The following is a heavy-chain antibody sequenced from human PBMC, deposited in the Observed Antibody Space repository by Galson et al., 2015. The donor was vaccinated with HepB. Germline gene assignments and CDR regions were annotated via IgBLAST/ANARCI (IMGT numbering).Heavy chain of an antibody. J-gene: IGHJ4*02. D-gene: IGHD6-19*01. CDR3: ARGKDISVPGTFDY. Sequence: SVKVSCKASGYTFPHHAINWVRQAPGQGLEWMGWVSAYNGDTKYAQKFQGRVTMTTDTSTNTAYMELRSLKSEDTAVYYCARGKDISVPGTFDYWGQGALVTVSS. CDR1: GYTFPHHA. V-gene: IGHV1-18*01. CDR2: VSAYNGDT.